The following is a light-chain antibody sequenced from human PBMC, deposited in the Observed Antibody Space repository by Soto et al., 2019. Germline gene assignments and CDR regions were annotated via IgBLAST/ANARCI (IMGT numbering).Light chain of an antibody. J-gene: IGKJ4*01. Sequence: DIQMTQSPSSVSASVGDRVTITCRASQGISNWLAWYQQQPGKAPKLLIYAASSLQSGVPSRFSGGGSGTHFSLIISRLQPEDFATYYCQQTNTFLPLTFGVGTKVEIK. CDR1: QGISNW. CDR2: AAS. CDR3: QQTNTFLPLT. V-gene: IGKV1-12*01.